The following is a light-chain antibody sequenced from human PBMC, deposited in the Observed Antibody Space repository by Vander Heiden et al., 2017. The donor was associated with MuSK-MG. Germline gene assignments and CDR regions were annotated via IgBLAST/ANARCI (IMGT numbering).Light chain of an antibody. CDR3: QQSDSTPYT. J-gene: IGKJ3*01. CDR1: QNISSY. V-gene: IGKV1-39*01. Sequence: DIQMTQSPSSLSVSVGHRVTITCQASQNISSYLNWYQQKPGKAPKLLIYAASSLLSGVPSRFSGSGAGTDFTLTISRLQPEDFATYYCQQSDSTPYTFGHGTKVDIK. CDR2: AAS.